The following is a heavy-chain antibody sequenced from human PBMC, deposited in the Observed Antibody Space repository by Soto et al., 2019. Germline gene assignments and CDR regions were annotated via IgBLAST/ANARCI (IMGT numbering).Heavy chain of an antibody. J-gene: IGHJ3*02. D-gene: IGHD2-2*01. CDR2: IYYSGST. V-gene: IGHV4-59*01. Sequence: SETLSLTCTVSGGSISSYYWSWIRQPPGKGLEWIGYIYYSGSTNYNPSLKSRVTISVDTSKNQFSLKLSSVTAADTAVYYCARGGPRDVVVPAAMQGAFDIWGQGTMVTVSS. CDR3: ARGGPRDVVVPAAMQGAFDI. CDR1: GGSISSYY.